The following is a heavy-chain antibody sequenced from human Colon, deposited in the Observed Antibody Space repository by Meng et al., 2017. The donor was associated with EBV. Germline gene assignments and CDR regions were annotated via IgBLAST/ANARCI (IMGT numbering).Heavy chain of an antibody. CDR2: IYHNGQT. CDR1: GTSISTCKW. J-gene: IGHJ5*02. Sequence: QVLLRAAGAGLVKAWGTLSLTCAVSGTSISTCKWWSWIRQAPGEGLEWSGAIYHNGQTNYNPSLKSRVSMSVDESKNEFSLNLKSVTAADTAVYYCARDGGVTHIPWGQGVLVTVSS. D-gene: IGHD2-8*02. V-gene: IGHV4-4*02. CDR3: ARDGGVTHIP.